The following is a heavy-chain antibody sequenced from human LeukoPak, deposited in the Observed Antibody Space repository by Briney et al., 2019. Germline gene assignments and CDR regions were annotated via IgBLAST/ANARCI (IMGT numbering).Heavy chain of an antibody. CDR3: ARNYYGMDV. V-gene: IGHV3-48*03. J-gene: IGHJ6*02. CDR1: GFTFGSYE. CDR2: ISSSGSTI. Sequence: GGSLRLSCAASGFTFGSYEMNWVRQAPGKGLEWVSYISSSGSTIYYADSVKGRFTISRDNAKNSLYLQMNSLRAEDTAVYYCARNYYGMDVWGQGTTVTVSS.